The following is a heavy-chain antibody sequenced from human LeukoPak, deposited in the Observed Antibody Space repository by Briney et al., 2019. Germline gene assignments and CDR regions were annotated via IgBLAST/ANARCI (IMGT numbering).Heavy chain of an antibody. CDR3: AKDGRKVATTLDS. Sequence: GGSLRLSCAASGFTFSKYAMTWVRQAPGKGLEWVSTISGSGGSTYYADSVKGRFTISRDNSKNALYLQTNSLRAEDTAVYYCAKDGRKVATTLDSWGQGTLVTVSS. V-gene: IGHV3-23*01. CDR2: ISGSGGST. CDR1: GFTFSKYA. J-gene: IGHJ4*02. D-gene: IGHD5-12*01.